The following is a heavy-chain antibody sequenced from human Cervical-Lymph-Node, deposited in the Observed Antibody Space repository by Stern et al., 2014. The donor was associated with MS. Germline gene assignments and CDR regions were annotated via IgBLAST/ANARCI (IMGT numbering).Heavy chain of an antibody. D-gene: IGHD5-18*01. Sequence: VQLVQSGAEVKKPGSSVKVSCKASGGTFSSYTISWVRQAPGQGLEWMGRIIPSLGIANYAQKFQGRVTITADKSTSTAYMELSSLRSEDTAVYYCARAIYSYGTNYFDYWGQGTLVTVSS. J-gene: IGHJ4*02. CDR1: GGTFSSYT. CDR3: ARAIYSYGTNYFDY. V-gene: IGHV1-69*04. CDR2: IIPSLGIA.